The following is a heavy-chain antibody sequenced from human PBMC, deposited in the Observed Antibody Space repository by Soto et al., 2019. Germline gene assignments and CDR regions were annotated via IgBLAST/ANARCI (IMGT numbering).Heavy chain of an antibody. J-gene: IGHJ6*02. D-gene: IGHD5-12*01. CDR1: GYTFTSYY. CDR3: ARGYSGYDQRYGLDV. Sequence: GASVKVSCKASGYTFTSYYMHWVRQAPGQGLEWMGWMNPNSGNIGYAQKFQGRVTMTRNTSIRTAYMELSSLRSEDTAVYYCARGYSGYDQRYGLDVWGQGTTVTVSS. V-gene: IGHV1-8*02. CDR2: MNPNSGNI.